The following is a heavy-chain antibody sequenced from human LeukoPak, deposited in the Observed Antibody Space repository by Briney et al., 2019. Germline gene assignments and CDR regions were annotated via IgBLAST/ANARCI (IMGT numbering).Heavy chain of an antibody. CDR1: GGSISSYY. Sequence: SETLSLTCTVSGGSISSYYWSWIRQPPGKGLEWIGYIYYSGSTNYNPSLKSRATISVDTSKNQFSLKLSSVTAADTAVYYCARDRCSGGSCYPHFDYWGQGTLVTVSS. CDR3: ARDRCSGGSCYPHFDY. J-gene: IGHJ4*02. CDR2: IYYSGST. D-gene: IGHD2-15*01. V-gene: IGHV4-59*01.